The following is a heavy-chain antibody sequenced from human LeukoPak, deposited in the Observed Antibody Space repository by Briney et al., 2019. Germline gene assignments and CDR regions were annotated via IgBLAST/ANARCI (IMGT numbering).Heavy chain of an antibody. CDR2: INPNSGGT. CDR3: ARGPRYDSSGYHFDY. D-gene: IGHD3-22*01. CDR1: GYTFTGYY. V-gene: IGHV1-2*06. Sequence: ASVKVSCKASGYTFTGYYMHWVRQAPGQGLEWMGRINPNSGGTNYAQKFQGRVTMTRDTSISTAYMELSRLRSDDTAVYYCARGPRYDSSGYHFDYWGQGILVTVSS. J-gene: IGHJ4*02.